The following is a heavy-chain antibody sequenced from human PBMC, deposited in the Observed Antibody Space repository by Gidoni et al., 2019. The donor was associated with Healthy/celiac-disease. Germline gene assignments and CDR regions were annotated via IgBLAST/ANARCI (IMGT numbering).Heavy chain of an antibody. CDR3: ARVVIVVVPAAKDYYYMDV. CDR1: GVTFSDYY. CDR2: ISSSGITI. J-gene: IGHJ6*03. Sequence: QVQLVESGGGLGKPGGSLRRSCADSGVTFSDYYMRWIRQAPGKGLEWVSYISSSGITIYYADSVKGRFTISRDSAKNSLYLQMNSLRAEDTAVYYCARVVIVVVPAAKDYYYMDVWGKGTTVTVSS. V-gene: IGHV3-11*01. D-gene: IGHD2-2*01.